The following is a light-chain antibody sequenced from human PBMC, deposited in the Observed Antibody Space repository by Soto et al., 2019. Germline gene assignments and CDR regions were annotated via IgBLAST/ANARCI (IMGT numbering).Light chain of an antibody. CDR1: QSINNRY. V-gene: IGKV3-20*01. J-gene: IGKJ3*01. Sequence: EIVLTQSPGTLSLSPGERATLSCRASQSINNRYLAWYQQKPGQAPRLLIYAASSRATGIPDRFSGSGSGTDFPLTISRLEPEDCAVYYCQQFGSSPGFTFGPGTKVDI. CDR2: AAS. CDR3: QQFGSSPGFT.